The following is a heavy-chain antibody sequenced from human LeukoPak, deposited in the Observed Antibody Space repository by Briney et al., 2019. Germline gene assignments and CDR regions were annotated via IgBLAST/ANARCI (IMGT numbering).Heavy chain of an antibody. Sequence: PSETLSLTCAVSGGSISSNNWWSWVRQPPGKGLEWIGEIYHSGSTNYNPSLKSRVTISVDKSKNQFSLKLSSVTAADTAVYYCARDLVPENWAEQGMGAFDIWGQGTMVTVSS. J-gene: IGHJ3*02. CDR2: IYHSGST. D-gene: IGHD7-27*01. CDR1: GGSISSNNW. CDR3: ARDLVPENWAEQGMGAFDI. V-gene: IGHV4-4*02.